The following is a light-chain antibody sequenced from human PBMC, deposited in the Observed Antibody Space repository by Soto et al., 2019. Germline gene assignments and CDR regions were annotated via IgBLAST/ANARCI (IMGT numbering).Light chain of an antibody. V-gene: IGKV1-39*01. CDR2: AAS. Sequence: DIQMTQSPSSLSASVGDRVTITCRASQNITNYLNWYQQKPGKAPNLLIYAASSLQSGVPSRFSGSGSGTDFTLTISSLQPEDFATYYCQQSYSTPPRTFGQGTKVEIK. CDR1: QNITNY. J-gene: IGKJ1*01. CDR3: QQSYSTPPRT.